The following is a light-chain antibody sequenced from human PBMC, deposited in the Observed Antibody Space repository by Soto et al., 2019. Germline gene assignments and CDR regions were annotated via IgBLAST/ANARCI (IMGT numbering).Light chain of an antibody. Sequence: DVQMTQSPSTLSASIGDRVIITCRASQSVSTWLAWYQQKPGAAPNVLIYLASSLGSGVPSRFSGSGSGTEFTLIISNLQPNDSETYYCQQYNYYPSPFGQGTKLQIK. J-gene: IGKJ2*01. CDR2: LAS. CDR1: QSVSTW. V-gene: IGKV1-5*03. CDR3: QQYNYYPSP.